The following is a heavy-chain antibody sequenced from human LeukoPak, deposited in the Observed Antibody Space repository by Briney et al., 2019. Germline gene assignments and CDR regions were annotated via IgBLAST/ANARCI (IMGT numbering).Heavy chain of an antibody. CDR1: GGSISSSSHY. D-gene: IGHD6-13*01. CDR3: ARHVKLAAGPMY. Sequence: SETLSLTCTVSGGSISSSSHYWGWIRQPPGKGLEWIGSIYYSGSTYYNPSLKSRVTISVDTSKNQFSLKLSSVTAADTAVYYCARHVKLAAGPMYWGQGTLITVSS. J-gene: IGHJ4*02. CDR2: IYYSGST. V-gene: IGHV4-39*01.